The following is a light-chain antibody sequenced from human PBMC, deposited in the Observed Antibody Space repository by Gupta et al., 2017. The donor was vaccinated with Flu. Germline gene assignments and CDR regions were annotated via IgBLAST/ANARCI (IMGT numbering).Light chain of an antibody. CDR2: WAS. J-gene: IGKJ1*01. Sequence: DIVMTQSPDSLAVSLGERATINCKSSQSVLYHSNNKNYLAWYQQKPGQPPKLLISWASTRESGVPDRFRGSGSGTDFTLTISSLQAEDVAVYYCQQYYSSPQAFGQGTKVEIK. V-gene: IGKV4-1*01. CDR1: QSVLYHSNNKNY. CDR3: QQYYSSPQA.